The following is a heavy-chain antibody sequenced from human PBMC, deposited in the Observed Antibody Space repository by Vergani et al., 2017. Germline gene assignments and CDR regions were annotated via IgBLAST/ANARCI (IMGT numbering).Heavy chain of an antibody. J-gene: IGHJ6*03. CDR1: GGSFSGYC. CDR2: INHSGST. D-gene: IGHD4-17*01. V-gene: IGHV4-34*01. Sequence: QVQLQQWGAGLLKPSETLSLTCAVYGGSFSGYCWSWIRQPPGKGLEWIGEINHSGSTNYNPSLKSRVTISVDTSKNQFSLKLSSVTAADTAVYYCARGYGDYGSGYYMDVWGKGTTVTVSS. CDR3: ARGYGDYGSGYYMDV.